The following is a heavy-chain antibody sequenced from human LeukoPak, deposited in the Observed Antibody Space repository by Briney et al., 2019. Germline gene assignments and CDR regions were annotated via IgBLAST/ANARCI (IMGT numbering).Heavy chain of an antibody. CDR3: AKDRGGSSWPLFDY. V-gene: IGHV3-23*01. CDR1: GFTFSNFA. Sequence: GSLRLSCGASGFTFSNFAMNWVRQGPGKGLEWVSCISGSGSSTFHADSVRGRFTISRDNSTSTLSLQMNSLRAEDTAVYYCAKDRGGSSWPLFDYWGQGNLVTVSS. J-gene: IGHJ4*02. D-gene: IGHD1-26*01. CDR2: ISGSGSST.